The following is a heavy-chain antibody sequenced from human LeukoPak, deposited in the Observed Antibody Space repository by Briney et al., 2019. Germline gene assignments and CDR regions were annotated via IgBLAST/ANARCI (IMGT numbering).Heavy chain of an antibody. CDR3: ARDTGMAVGDY. Sequence: GGSLRLSCAASGFSASSSYMTWVRQAPGKGLEWVSLIHSDDTTYYSDPVKGRFTISRDNSRSTLFLQMTNLRAEDTAVYYCARDTGMAVGDYWGPGTLVTVSS. J-gene: IGHJ4*02. V-gene: IGHV3-53*01. CDR1: GFSASSSY. D-gene: IGHD3-10*01. CDR2: IHSDDTT.